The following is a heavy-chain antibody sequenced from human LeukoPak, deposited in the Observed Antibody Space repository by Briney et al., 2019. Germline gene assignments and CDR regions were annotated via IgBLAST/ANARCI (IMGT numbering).Heavy chain of an antibody. CDR1: GFTFSSYS. D-gene: IGHD5-12*01. V-gene: IGHV3-48*02. J-gene: IGHJ5*02. Sequence: GGSLRLSCAASGFTFSSYSMSWVRQAPGKGLEGVSYISSSSSTIYYADSVKGRFTISRDNAKNSLYLQMNSLRDEDTAVYYCARPPSGYSGYDLGDWFDPWGQGTLVTVSS. CDR2: ISSSSSTI. CDR3: ARPPSGYSGYDLGDWFDP.